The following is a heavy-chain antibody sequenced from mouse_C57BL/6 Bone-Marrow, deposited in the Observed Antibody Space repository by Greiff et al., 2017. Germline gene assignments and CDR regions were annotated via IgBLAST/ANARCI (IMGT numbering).Heavy chain of an antibody. Sequence: EVQLQESGGDLVKPGGSLKLSCAASGFTFSSYGMSWVRQTPDKRLEWVATISSGGSYTYYPDSVKGRLTISRDNAKNTLYLQMSSLKSEDTAMYYCARQGYDYLDYWGQGTTLTVSS. CDR1: GFTFSSYG. V-gene: IGHV5-6*01. J-gene: IGHJ2*01. CDR2: ISSGGSYT. D-gene: IGHD2-3*01. CDR3: ARQGYDYLDY.